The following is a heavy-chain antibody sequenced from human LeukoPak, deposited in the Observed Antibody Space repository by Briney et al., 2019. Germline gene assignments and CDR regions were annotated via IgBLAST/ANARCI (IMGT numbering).Heavy chain of an antibody. Sequence: SETLSLTCTVSGGSISSYYWGWIRQPPGKGLEWIGYIYYSGSTNYNPSLKSRVTLSVDTSKNQFSLKLSSVTAADTAVYYCARNIVATSGWFDPWGQGTLVTVSS. D-gene: IGHD5-12*01. CDR1: GGSISSYY. J-gene: IGHJ5*02. CDR2: IYYSGST. CDR3: ARNIVATSGWFDP. V-gene: IGHV4-59*01.